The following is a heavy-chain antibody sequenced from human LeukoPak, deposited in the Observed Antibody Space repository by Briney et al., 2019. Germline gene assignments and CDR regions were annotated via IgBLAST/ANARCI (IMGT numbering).Heavy chain of an antibody. Sequence: GGSLRLSCAASGFTFSNYWMNWARRAPGKGLEWVANIKQDGSEKNYVDSVKGRFTISRDNAKNSLYLQMNSLRAEDTAVYYCARDLYYDFWSGYAASWGQGTLVTVSS. CDR3: ARDLYYDFWSGYAAS. CDR1: GFTFSNYW. CDR2: IKQDGSEK. J-gene: IGHJ4*02. D-gene: IGHD3-3*01. V-gene: IGHV3-7*01.